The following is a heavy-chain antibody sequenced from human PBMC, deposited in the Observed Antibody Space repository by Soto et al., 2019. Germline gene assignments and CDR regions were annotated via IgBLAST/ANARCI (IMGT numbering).Heavy chain of an antibody. J-gene: IGHJ5*02. V-gene: IGHV4-34*01. Sequence: TSETLSLTCAVYGGSFSGYYWSWIRQPPGRGLEWIGEINHSGSTNYNPSLKSRVTISVDTSKNQFSLKLSSVTAADTAVYYCARGPSGYCSSTSCYRRGWFDPPGPGTLLTVS. CDR1: GGSFSGYY. D-gene: IGHD2-2*01. CDR3: ARGPSGYCSSTSCYRRGWFDP. CDR2: INHSGST.